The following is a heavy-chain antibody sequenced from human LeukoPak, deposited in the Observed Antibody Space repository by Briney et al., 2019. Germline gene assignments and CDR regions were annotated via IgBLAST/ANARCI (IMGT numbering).Heavy chain of an antibody. CDR1: GGSISSSSYY. Sequence: SETLSLTCTVSGGSISSSSYYWGWIRQPPGKGLEWIGSIYYSGSTYYNPSLKSRVTISVDTSKNQFSLKLSSVTAADTAVYYCARLPKWLRTLSRDFDYWGQGTLVTVSS. CDR3: ARLPKWLRTLSRDFDY. V-gene: IGHV4-39*07. J-gene: IGHJ4*02. CDR2: IYYSGST. D-gene: IGHD5-12*01.